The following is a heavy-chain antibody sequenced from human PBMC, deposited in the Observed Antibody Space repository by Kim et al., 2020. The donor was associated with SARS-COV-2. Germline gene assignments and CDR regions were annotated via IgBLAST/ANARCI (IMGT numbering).Heavy chain of an antibody. CDR2: ISGSGGST. V-gene: IGHV3-23*01. Sequence: GGSLRLSCAASGFTFSSYAMSWVRQAPGKGLEWVSAISGSGGSTYYADSVKGRFTISRDNSKNTLYLQMNSLRAEDTAVYYCAKGGGLRFLEWYIDYWGQGTLVTFSS. CDR1: GFTFSSYA. J-gene: IGHJ4*02. CDR3: AKGGGLRFLEWYIDY. D-gene: IGHD3-3*01.